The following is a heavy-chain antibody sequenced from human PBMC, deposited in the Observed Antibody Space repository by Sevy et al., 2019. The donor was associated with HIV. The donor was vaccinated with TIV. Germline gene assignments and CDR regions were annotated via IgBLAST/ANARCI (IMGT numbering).Heavy chain of an antibody. Sequence: GGSLRLSCAAYGFTFSIYGMHWVRQAPGKGLEWVANIKQDMSEKYYADSVKGRFTISRDNARNSLYLQMESLRAEDTAVYYCARAQQVTMLVVIGGLYFDFWGQGTLVTVSS. J-gene: IGHJ4*02. CDR3: ARAQQVTMLVVIGGLYFDF. CDR1: GFTFSIYG. D-gene: IGHD3-22*01. CDR2: IKQDMSEK. V-gene: IGHV3-7*01.